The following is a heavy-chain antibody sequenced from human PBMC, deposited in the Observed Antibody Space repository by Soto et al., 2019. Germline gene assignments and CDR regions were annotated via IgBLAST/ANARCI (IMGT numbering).Heavy chain of an antibody. CDR1: GYSFTSYW. Sequence: GESLQISCKGSGYSFTSYWIGWVRQMNGKGLEWMGIIYPGDSDTRYSPSFQGQVTISADKSISTAYLQWSSLKASDTAMYYCARHLFNPPDYYYMDVWGKGTTVTVSS. CDR2: IYPGDSDT. CDR3: ARHLFNPPDYYYMDV. V-gene: IGHV5-51*01. J-gene: IGHJ6*03. D-gene: IGHD3-10*01.